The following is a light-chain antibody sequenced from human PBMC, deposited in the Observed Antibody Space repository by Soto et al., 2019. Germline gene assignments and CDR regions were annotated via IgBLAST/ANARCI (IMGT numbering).Light chain of an antibody. CDR2: EAS. Sequence: QSALTQPASVSGSPGQSITISCTGTSSDVGGYNYVSWYQQHPGKAPKLMIYEASNRPSGASTRFSGSKSGNTASLTIFGLQAEDEADYYCSSYTTSKMPVFGGGTKLTVL. CDR1: SSDVGGYNY. J-gene: IGLJ2*01. CDR3: SSYTTSKMPV. V-gene: IGLV2-14*01.